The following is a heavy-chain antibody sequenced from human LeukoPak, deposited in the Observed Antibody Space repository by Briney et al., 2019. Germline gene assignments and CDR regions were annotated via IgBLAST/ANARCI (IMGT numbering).Heavy chain of an antibody. Sequence: GGSLRLSCAASGFTVSSNSMSWVRQAPGKGLVWVSVIYTGGTTYYADSVKGRFTISRDNSKNTLYLQMNSLRAEDTAVYYCARDVAAPGGVYFDYWGQGTLVTVSS. V-gene: IGHV3-66*01. D-gene: IGHD3-16*01. CDR2: IYTGGTT. CDR3: ARDVAAPGGVYFDY. J-gene: IGHJ4*02. CDR1: GFTVSSNS.